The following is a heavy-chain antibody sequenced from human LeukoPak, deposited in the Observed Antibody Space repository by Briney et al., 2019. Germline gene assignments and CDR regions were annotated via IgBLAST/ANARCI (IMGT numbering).Heavy chain of an antibody. Sequence: QTGGSLRLSCAASGFTFSSYAMTWVRQAPGKGLEWVAAISGSGSTTYSADFAKGRFIISRDNSKNTLYLQMNSLRAEDTAVYYCAKGDYGDYRINWFDPWGQGTLVTVSS. V-gene: IGHV3-23*01. J-gene: IGHJ5*02. CDR3: AKGDYGDYRINWFDP. D-gene: IGHD4-17*01. CDR1: GFTFSSYA. CDR2: ISGSGSTT.